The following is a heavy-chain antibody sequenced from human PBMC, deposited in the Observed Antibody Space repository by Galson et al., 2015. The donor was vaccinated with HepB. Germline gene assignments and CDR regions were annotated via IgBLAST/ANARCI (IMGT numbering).Heavy chain of an antibody. CDR2: ISSSSSTI. CDR1: GFTFSSYS. V-gene: IGHV3-48*01. Sequence: SLRLSCAASGFTFSSYSMNWVRQAPGKGLEWVSYISSSSSTIYYADSVKGRFTISRDNAKNSLYLQMNSLRAEDTAVYYCARDPAPDIVATTGWFDPWGQGTLVTVSS. CDR3: ARDPAPDIVATTGWFDP. J-gene: IGHJ5*02. D-gene: IGHD5-12*01.